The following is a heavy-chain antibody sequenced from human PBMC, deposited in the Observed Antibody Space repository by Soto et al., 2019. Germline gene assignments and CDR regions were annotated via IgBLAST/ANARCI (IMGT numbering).Heavy chain of an antibody. CDR1: GFTLSRYT. J-gene: IGHJ4*02. Sequence: PGGSLRLSCAASGFTLSRYTMHWVRQAPGKGLEWVALNSWDGGTSAYADSVKGRFTISRDNSKNTLYLQMNSLRAEDTAVYYCAREVSDTAMVTHESAIFDYWGQGTLVTVSS. CDR3: AREVSDTAMVTHESAIFDY. CDR2: NSWDGGTS. V-gene: IGHV3-43*01. D-gene: IGHD5-18*01.